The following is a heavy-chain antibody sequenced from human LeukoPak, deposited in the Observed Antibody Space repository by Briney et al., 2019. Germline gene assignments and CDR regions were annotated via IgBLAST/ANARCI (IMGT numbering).Heavy chain of an antibody. Sequence: GGSLRLSCAASGFTFRNYWMHWVRQAPGMGLVWLSRINSDGSSTSYADSVKGRFTISRDNAKNTLFLQMNSLRAEDTAVYYCVRGVGVSRFNYFDPWGQGTLVVVSS. CDR3: VRGVGVSRFNYFDP. V-gene: IGHV3-74*01. CDR1: GFTFRNYW. CDR2: INSDGSST. D-gene: IGHD5-24*01. J-gene: IGHJ5*02.